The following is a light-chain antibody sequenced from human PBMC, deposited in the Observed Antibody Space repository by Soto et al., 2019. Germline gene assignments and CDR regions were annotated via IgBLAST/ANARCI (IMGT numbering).Light chain of an antibody. Sequence: QSVLTQPASVSGSPGQSITISCTGTSSDVGTYNLVSWYQQEPGKAPKLMIFEGSKRPSGVSNSFSGSKSGNTASLTISGLQAEDEADYYCCSYAGSSTLVFGTGTKVTVL. CDR1: SSDVGTYNL. V-gene: IGLV2-23*03. CDR3: CSYAGSSTLV. J-gene: IGLJ1*01. CDR2: EGS.